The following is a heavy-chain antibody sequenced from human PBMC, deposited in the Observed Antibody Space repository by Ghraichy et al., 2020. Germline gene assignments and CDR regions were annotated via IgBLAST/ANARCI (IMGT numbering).Heavy chain of an antibody. CDR3: AKHTSPSADSRSGWDF. V-gene: IGHV3-48*01. D-gene: IGHD6-19*01. Sequence: GGSLRLSCEASGFSFSNYGINWVRQAPGKGLEWISFISSNARVINYADSVKGRFTISRDNSKNTLHLQMNSLRAEDTAVYYCAKHTSPSADSRSGWDFWGQGALVTVSS. CDR2: ISSNARVI. J-gene: IGHJ4*02. CDR1: GFSFSNYG.